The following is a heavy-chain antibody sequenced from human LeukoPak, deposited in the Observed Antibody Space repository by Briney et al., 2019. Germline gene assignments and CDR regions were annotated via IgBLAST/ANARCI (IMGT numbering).Heavy chain of an antibody. D-gene: IGHD1-14*01. Sequence: GASVKVSCKASGYTFTNFYLRWVRQAPGQGLEWTGIINPTSGTTTYAQKFQGRVTMTRDMSTSTVYMELSSLRSEDTAVYFCARDLNPQSIGMRAFDIWGQGTMVTASS. J-gene: IGHJ3*02. CDR3: ARDLNPQSIGMRAFDI. CDR1: GYTFTNFY. V-gene: IGHV1-46*01. CDR2: INPTSGTT.